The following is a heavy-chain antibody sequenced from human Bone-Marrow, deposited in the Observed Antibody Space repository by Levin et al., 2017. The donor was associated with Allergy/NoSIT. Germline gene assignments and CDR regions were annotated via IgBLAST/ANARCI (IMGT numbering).Heavy chain of an antibody. CDR2: ILGSGGST. V-gene: IGHV3-23*01. CDR1: VVTFTQYD. Sequence: GESLKISCTPSVVTFTQYDMSWVRQAPGQGLEWVSGILGSGGSTYYADSVEGRFTIYRDISTNTLFLHMSSLRADDTGVYYCAESSSGVYYGLDGWGQGTTVTVSS. CDR3: AESSSGVYYGLDG. J-gene: IGHJ6*02. D-gene: IGHD3-10*01.